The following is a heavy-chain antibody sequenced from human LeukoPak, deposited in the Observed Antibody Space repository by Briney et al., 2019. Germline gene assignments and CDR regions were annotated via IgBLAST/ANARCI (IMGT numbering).Heavy chain of an antibody. V-gene: IGHV2-70*11. CDR2: VDWDDDK. CDR3: ARIRGPYIAAFDY. J-gene: IGHJ4*02. D-gene: IGHD6-25*01. Sequence: SGPALVKPTQTLTLTCTFSGFSLSTSGMCVSWIRQPPGKALEWLARVDWDDDKYYSTSLKTRLTISKDTSENQVVLTMTNMDPVDTATYYCARIRGPYIAAFDYWGQGTLVTVSS. CDR1: GFSLSTSGMC.